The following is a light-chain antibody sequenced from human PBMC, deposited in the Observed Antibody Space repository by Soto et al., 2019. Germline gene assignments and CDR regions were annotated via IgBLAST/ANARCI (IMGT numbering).Light chain of an antibody. Sequence: EIVLTQSPGTLSLSPGERATLSCRASQTFSSTYLAWYQHRPGQAPRLLIYAASSRATGIPDKFSGSGSGTELTLTISSLQPDDFATYYCQQYKNYLTFGPGTKVDIK. J-gene: IGKJ3*01. CDR3: QQYKNYLT. CDR2: AAS. V-gene: IGKV3-20*01. CDR1: QTFSSTY.